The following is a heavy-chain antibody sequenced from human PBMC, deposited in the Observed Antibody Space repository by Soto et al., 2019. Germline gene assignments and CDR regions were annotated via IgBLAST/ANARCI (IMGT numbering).Heavy chain of an antibody. CDR3: ARDHHSSGYYYLRENWFDP. J-gene: IGHJ5*02. V-gene: IGHV1-46*01. CDR1: GYTFTSYY. D-gene: IGHD3-22*01. Sequence: ASVKVSCKASGYTFTSYYMHWVRQAPGQGLEWMGIINPSGGSTSYAQKFQGRVTMTRDTSTSTVYMELSSLRSEDTAVYYCARDHHSSGYYYLRENWFDPWGQGTLVSV. CDR2: INPSGGST.